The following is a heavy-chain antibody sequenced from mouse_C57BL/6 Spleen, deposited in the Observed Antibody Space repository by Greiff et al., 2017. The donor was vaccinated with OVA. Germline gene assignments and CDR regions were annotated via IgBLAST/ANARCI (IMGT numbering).Heavy chain of an antibody. V-gene: IGHV3-6*01. CDR2: ISYDGSN. D-gene: IGHD4-1*01. Sequence: EVHLVESGPGLVKPSQSLSLTCSVTGYSITSGYYWNWIRQFPGNKLEWMGYISYDGSNNYNPSLKNRISITRDTSKNQFFLKLNSVTTEDTATYYCARSNWDGDAMDYWGQGTSVTVSS. J-gene: IGHJ4*01. CDR3: ARSNWDGDAMDY. CDR1: GYSITSGYY.